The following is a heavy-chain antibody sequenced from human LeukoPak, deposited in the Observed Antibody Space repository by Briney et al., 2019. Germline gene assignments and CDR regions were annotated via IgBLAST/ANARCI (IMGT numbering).Heavy chain of an antibody. CDR3: ARTNRQLGDY. V-gene: IGHV4-61*02. J-gene: IGHJ4*02. Sequence: SQTLSLTCTVSGGSISSGSYYWSWIRQPAGKGLEWIGRIYTSGSTNYNPSLKRLVTISVDTSKNQFSLKLSSVTAADTAVYYCARTNRQLGDYWGQGTLVTVSS. D-gene: IGHD6-13*01. CDR1: GGSISSGSYY. CDR2: IYTSGST.